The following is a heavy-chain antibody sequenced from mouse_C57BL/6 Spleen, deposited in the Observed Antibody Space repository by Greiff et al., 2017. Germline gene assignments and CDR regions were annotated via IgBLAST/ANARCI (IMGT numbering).Heavy chain of an antibody. V-gene: IGHV7-3*01. D-gene: IGHD1-1*01. Sequence: EVKLVESGGGLVQPGGSLSLSCAASGFTFTDYYMSWVRQPPGKALEWLGFIRNKANGYTTEYSASVKGRFTISRDNSQSILYLQMNALRAEDSATYYCARYIMGVAPHWYCDVWGTGTTVTVAS. J-gene: IGHJ1*03. CDR3: ARYIMGVAPHWYCDV. CDR1: GFTFTDYY. CDR2: IRNKANGYTT.